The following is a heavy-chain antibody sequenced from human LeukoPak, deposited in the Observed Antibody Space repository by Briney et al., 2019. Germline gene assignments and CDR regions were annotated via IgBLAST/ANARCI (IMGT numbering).Heavy chain of an antibody. CDR3: TRGLGYSYGGWFDS. CDR2: MTPNSGNT. Sequence: LVASVKVSCKASGYTFTSYYMHWVRQAPGQGLEWMGWMTPNSGNTGFAQKFQGRVTLARNISISTAYMELSSLTSDDTAVYYCTRGLGYSYGGWFDSWGQGTLVTVSS. CDR1: GYTFTSYY. D-gene: IGHD5-18*01. J-gene: IGHJ5*01. V-gene: IGHV1-8*02.